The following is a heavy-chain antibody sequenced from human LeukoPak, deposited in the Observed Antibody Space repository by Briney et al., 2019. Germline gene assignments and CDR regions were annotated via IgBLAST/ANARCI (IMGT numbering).Heavy chain of an antibody. CDR1: GFTFSSYS. V-gene: IGHV4-34*01. D-gene: IGHD4-11*01. CDR3: ASVNRSNLDY. CDR2: INHSGST. Sequence: GSLRLSCAASGFTFSSYSMNWVRQAPVKGLEWIGEINHSGSTNYNPSLKSRVTISVDTSKNQFSLKLSSVTAADTAVYYCASVNRSNLDYWGQGTLVTVSS. J-gene: IGHJ4*02.